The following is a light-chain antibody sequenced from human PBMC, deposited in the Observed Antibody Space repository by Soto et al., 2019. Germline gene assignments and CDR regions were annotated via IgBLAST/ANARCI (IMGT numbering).Light chain of an antibody. Sequence: SALTQPPSASGSPGQSVTISCTGTRSDVGGYNYVSWYQQHPGKAPKLMIYEVSKRPSGVPDRFSGSKSGNTASLTVSGLQAEDEADYYCSSYAGSNGVFGTGTKV. CDR1: RSDVGGYNY. CDR2: EVS. V-gene: IGLV2-8*01. CDR3: SSYAGSNGV. J-gene: IGLJ1*01.